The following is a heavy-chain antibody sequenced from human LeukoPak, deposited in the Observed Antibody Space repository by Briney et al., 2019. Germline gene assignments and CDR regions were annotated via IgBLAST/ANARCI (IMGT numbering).Heavy chain of an antibody. Sequence: ASVKVSCKASGYTFISYSMNWVRQAPGQGLEWMEWINTNTGNPTYAQGFTGRFVFSLDTSVSTAYLQLSSLKAEDTAVYYCARSIGAAEYMVVWGKGSTVTVSS. CDR2: INTNTGNP. CDR1: GYTFISYS. V-gene: IGHV7-4-1*02. D-gene: IGHD6-13*01. J-gene: IGHJ6*03. CDR3: ARSIGAAEYMVV.